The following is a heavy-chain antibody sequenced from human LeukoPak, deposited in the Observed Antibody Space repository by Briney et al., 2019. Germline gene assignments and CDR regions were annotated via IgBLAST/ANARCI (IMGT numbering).Heavy chain of an antibody. J-gene: IGHJ4*02. Sequence: PSETLSLTCTVSGGPMSSDYWSWIRQSPGKGLEWIGYIYYSGSTNYNPSLTSRVTISLDTSKNQFSLKLSSVTAADTAVYYCARRRGNFWSDYYAFDYWGLGTLVTISS. V-gene: IGHV4-59*08. CDR2: IYYSGST. D-gene: IGHD3-3*01. CDR1: GGPMSSDY. CDR3: ARRRGNFWSDYYAFDY.